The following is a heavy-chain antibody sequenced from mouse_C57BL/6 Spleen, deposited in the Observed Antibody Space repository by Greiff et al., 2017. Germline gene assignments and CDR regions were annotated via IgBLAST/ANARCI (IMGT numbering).Heavy chain of an antibody. V-gene: IGHV1-54*01. J-gene: IGHJ4*01. D-gene: IGHD2-3*01. CDR1: GYAFTNYL. CDR2: INPGSGGT. Sequence: QVQLQQSGAELVRPGTSVKVSCKASGYAFTNYLIEWVKQRPGQGLEWIGVINPGSGGTNYNEKFKGKATLTADKSSSTAYMQLSSLTSEDSAVYFCARSRGWLPSPTYAMDYWGQGTSVTVSS. CDR3: ARSRGWLPSPTYAMDY.